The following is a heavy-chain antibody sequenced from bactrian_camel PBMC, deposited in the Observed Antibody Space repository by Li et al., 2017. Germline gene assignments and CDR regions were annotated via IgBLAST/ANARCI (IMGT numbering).Heavy chain of an antibody. CDR1: GYTYSRYC. V-gene: IGHV3S6*01. CDR2: IDWDGKDV. J-gene: IGHJ4*01. Sequence: VQLVESGGGSVQAGGSLRLSCAASGYTYSRYCMAWLRQVAGKGPEWVAGIDWDGKDVHYPDSMRGRFTISRDNSKNTLWLQMNNLKSEDTARYYCNGRFGTDDSLYDYWGQGTQVTVS. D-gene: IGHD1*01. CDR3: NGRFGTDDSLYDY.